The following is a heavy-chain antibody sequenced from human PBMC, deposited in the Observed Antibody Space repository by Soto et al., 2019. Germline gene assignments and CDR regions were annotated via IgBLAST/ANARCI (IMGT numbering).Heavy chain of an antibody. CDR2: INAGGGNT. D-gene: IGHD5-18*01. CDR1: GFSFRNSG. CDR3: ARDPLCAQIHWFDP. V-gene: IGHV3-23*01. J-gene: IGHJ5*02. Sequence: EVQLFESGGGLVQPGGSLRLSCAASGFSFRNSGMSWVRQAPGKGLEWVSSINAGGGNTYYADSVRGRFTVSRDNSNNTLSLQMNSLSAEDTAVYDCARDPLCAQIHWFDPWGQGILVIVSS.